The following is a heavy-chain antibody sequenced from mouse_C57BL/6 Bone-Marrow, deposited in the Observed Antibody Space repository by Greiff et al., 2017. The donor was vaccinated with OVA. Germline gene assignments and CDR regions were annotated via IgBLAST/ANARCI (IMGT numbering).Heavy chain of an antibody. CDR2: IYPGSGST. CDR1: GYTFTSYW. J-gene: IGHJ2*01. D-gene: IGHD1-1*01. V-gene: IGHV1-55*01. Sequence: QVQLQQPGAELVKPGASVKMSCKASGYTFTSYWITWVKQRPGQGLEWIGDIYPGSGSTNYNEKFKSKATLTVATSSSTAYMQLSSLTSEDSAVYYCARLLPSYFDYWGQGTTLTVSS. CDR3: ARLLPSYFDY.